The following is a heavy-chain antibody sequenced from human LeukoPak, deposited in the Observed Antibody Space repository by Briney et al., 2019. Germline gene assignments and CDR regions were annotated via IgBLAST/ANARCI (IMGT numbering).Heavy chain of an antibody. V-gene: IGHV3-21*01. Sequence: GGSLRLSCAASGFTFSSYSMNWVRQAPGKGLEWVSSISSSSSYIYYADSVKGRFTISRDNAKNSLYLQMNSLRAGDTAVYYCARDRSEDIVVVPAAPHYGMDVWGQGTTVTVSS. D-gene: IGHD2-2*01. J-gene: IGHJ6*02. CDR2: ISSSSSYI. CDR3: ARDRSEDIVVVPAAPHYGMDV. CDR1: GFTFSSYS.